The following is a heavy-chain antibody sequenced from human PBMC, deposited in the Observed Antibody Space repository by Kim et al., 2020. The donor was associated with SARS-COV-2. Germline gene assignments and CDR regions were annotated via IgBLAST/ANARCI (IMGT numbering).Heavy chain of an antibody. D-gene: IGHD2-21*01. CDR3: ARGLSQGGILCDY. Sequence: SETLSLTCTVSGGSISSGGYYWSWIRQHPGKGLEWIGYIYYSGSTYYNPSLKSRVTISVDTSKNQFSLKLSSVTAADTAVYYCARGLSQGGILCDYWGQGTLVTVSS. J-gene: IGHJ4*02. CDR2: IYYSGST. CDR1: GGSISSGGYY. V-gene: IGHV4-31*03.